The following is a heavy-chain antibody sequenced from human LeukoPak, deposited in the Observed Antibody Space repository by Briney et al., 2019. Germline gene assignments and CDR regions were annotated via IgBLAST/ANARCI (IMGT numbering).Heavy chain of an antibody. CDR3: ARDRGLYGTFTGFDY. CDR1: GFTFSSYT. J-gene: IGHJ4*02. D-gene: IGHD3-9*01. Sequence: GRSLRLSCAASGFTFSSYTMHWVRQAPGKGLEWVAEVSYDGTNKYFADSVKGRFTISRDNSKNTLFLQVNSLRTEDTAVYYCARDRGLYGTFTGFDYWGQGTRVTVSS. V-gene: IGHV3-30*04. CDR2: VSYDGTNK.